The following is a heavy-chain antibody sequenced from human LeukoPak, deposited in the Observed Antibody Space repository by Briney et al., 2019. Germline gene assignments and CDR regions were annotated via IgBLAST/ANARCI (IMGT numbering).Heavy chain of an antibody. J-gene: IGHJ5*02. Sequence: SETLSLTCTVSGGSISSYYWSWIRQPPGKGLEWIGYIYHSGSTYYNPSLKSRVTISVDRSKNQFSLKLSSVTAADTAVYYCARVHCGGDCYFNWFDPWGQGTLVTVSS. D-gene: IGHD2-21*02. CDR3: ARVHCGGDCYFNWFDP. CDR1: GGSISSYY. V-gene: IGHV4-59*12. CDR2: IYHSGST.